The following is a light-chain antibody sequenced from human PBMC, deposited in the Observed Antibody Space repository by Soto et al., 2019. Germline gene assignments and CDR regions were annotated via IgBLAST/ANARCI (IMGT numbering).Light chain of an antibody. CDR1: QGINSY. CDR2: AAS. CDR3: QELTSYPPT. J-gene: IGKJ2*01. Sequence: IQLTQSPSSLSASVGDRVTITCRASQGINSYLAWYQQKSGKAPKFLIYAASTLKSSVPSRFSGGGSGTAFTLSISSLQPEDFSTYFCQELTSYPPTFGQRNELEIK. V-gene: IGKV1-9*01.